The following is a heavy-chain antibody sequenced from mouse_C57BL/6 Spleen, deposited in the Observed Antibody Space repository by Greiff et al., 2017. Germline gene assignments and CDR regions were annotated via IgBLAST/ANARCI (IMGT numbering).Heavy chain of an antibody. V-gene: IGHV10-1*01. CDR1: GFSFNTYA. CDR2: IRSKSNNYAT. Sequence: EVKLVESGGGLVQPKGSLKLSCAASGFSFNTYAMNWVRQAPGKGLEWVARIRSKSNNYATYYADSVKDRFIISRDDSESMLYLQMNNLKTEDTAMYCCVRHVSGYFDVWGTGTTVTGSS. CDR3: VRHVSGYFDV. J-gene: IGHJ1*03.